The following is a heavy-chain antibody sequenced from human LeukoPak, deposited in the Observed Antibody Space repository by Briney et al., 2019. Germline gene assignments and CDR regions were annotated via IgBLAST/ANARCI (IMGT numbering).Heavy chain of an antibody. Sequence: GGSLRLSCAASGFTLSSYSMNWVRQAPGKGLEWISHITWSGSTIFYADSVKGRFTISRDNSKNTLYLQMNSLRAEGTAVYYCARDPGGIAVAFYFDYWGQGTLVTVSS. CDR2: ITWSGSTI. CDR3: ARDPGGIAVAFYFDY. J-gene: IGHJ4*02. D-gene: IGHD6-19*01. CDR1: GFTLSSYS. V-gene: IGHV3-48*01.